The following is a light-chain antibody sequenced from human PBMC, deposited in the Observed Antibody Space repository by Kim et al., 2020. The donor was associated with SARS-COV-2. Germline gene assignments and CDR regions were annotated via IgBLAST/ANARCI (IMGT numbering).Light chain of an antibody. V-gene: IGLV4-69*01. CDR3: QTWGTGFKV. Sequence: QLVLTQSPSASASLGASVKLTCTLSSGHSSYAIAWHQQQPEKSPRYLMRLNSDGSHSKGDGIPDRFSGSSSGAERYLTISSLQSEDEADYYCQTWGTGFKVFGGGTQLTVL. CDR1: SGHSSYA. J-gene: IGLJ3*02. CDR2: LNSDGSH.